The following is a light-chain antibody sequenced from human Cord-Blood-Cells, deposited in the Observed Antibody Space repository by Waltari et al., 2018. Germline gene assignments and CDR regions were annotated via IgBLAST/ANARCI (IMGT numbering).Light chain of an antibody. J-gene: IGKJ3*01. CDR1: QSVSSY. Sequence: EIVLTQSPDTLSLSPGERATISCRASQSVSSYLAWYQQKPGQAPRLLIYDASNRSTGTPARFSGSGSGTDFTLTISSLEPEDFAVYYCQQRSNWPPNTFGPGTKVDIK. V-gene: IGKV3-11*01. CDR3: QQRSNWPPNT. CDR2: DAS.